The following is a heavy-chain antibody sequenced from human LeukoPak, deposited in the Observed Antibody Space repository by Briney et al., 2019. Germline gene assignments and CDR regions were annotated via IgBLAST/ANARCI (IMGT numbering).Heavy chain of an antibody. CDR3: ATEAAARYYFDY. CDR2: IKEDGSEK. J-gene: IGHJ4*02. V-gene: IGHV3-7*01. Sequence: GGSLRLSCAASGFMFSSYWMSWVRQAPGKGLEWVADIKEDGSEKSYVDSVKGRFTISRDNARNSLYLQMNSLRAEDTAVYYCATEAAARYYFDYWGQGTLVTVSS. CDR1: GFMFSSYW. D-gene: IGHD6-13*01.